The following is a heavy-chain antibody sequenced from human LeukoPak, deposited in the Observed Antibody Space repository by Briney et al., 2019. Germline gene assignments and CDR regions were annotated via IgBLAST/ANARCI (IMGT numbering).Heavy chain of an antibody. J-gene: IGHJ4*02. D-gene: IGHD3-22*01. CDR3: AREIHHYYDSSGYGVKFDY. CDR2: ISSSGSTI. V-gene: IGHV3-48*03. CDR1: GFTVSSNY. Sequence: HPGGSLRLSCAASGFTVSSNYMSWVRQAPGKGLEWVSYISSSGSTIYYADSVKGRFTISRDNAKNSLYLQMNSLRAEDTAVYYCAREIHHYYDSSGYGVKFDYWGQGTLVTVSS.